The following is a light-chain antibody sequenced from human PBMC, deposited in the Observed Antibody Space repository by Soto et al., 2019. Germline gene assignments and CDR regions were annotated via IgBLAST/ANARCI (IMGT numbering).Light chain of an antibody. V-gene: IGKV3D-15*02. CDR1: QSVSSN. CDR3: QHYGSSPWT. J-gene: IGKJ1*01. CDR2: DVS. Sequence: EIVMTQSPATLSVSPGERATLSCWASQSVSSNLAWYQQKPGQAPRLLIYDVSTRATGIPTRFSGSGSGTEFTLTISSLQSEDFAVYFCQHYGSSPWTFGQGTKVEIK.